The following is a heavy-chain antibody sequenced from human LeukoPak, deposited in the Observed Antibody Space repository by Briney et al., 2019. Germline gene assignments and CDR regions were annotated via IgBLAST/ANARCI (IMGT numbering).Heavy chain of an antibody. J-gene: IGHJ5*02. V-gene: IGHV4-61*02. CDR2: IYTSGST. Sequence: TLSLTCTVSGGSISSGSYYWSWIRQPAGKGLEWIGRIYTSGSTNYNPSLKSRVTISVDTSKNQFSLKLSSVTAADTAVYYCARDKSGLLWFGEFSFGAPSAWFDPWGQGTLVTVSS. D-gene: IGHD3-10*01. CDR3: ARDKSGLLWFGEFSFGAPSAWFDP. CDR1: GGSISSGSYY.